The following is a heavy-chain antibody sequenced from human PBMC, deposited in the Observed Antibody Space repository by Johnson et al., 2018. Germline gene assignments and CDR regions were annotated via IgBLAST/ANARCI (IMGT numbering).Heavy chain of an antibody. CDR2: IYYSGST. J-gene: IGHJ6*03. CDR1: GGSISSGGYY. D-gene: IGHD6-6*01. Sequence: QVQLVESGPRLVKPSQTLSLTCTVSGGSISSGGYYWSWIRQHPGKGLEWIGYIYYSGSTFYNPSLKSRVAISVDTSKNQFSLKLRSVTAADTAVYYCAREASSSSYSYYYMDVWGKGTTVTVS. CDR3: AREASSSSYSYYYMDV. V-gene: IGHV4-31*03.